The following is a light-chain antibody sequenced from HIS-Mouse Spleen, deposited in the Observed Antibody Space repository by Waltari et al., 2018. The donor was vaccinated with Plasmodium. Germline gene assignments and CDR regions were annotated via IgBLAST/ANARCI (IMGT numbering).Light chain of an antibody. CDR3: QQYYSTPYT. V-gene: IGKV4-1*01. Sequence: DIVMTKSPDSLAVSLGERANINCKSSQSVLYSSNNKNYLAWYQQKPGQPPKLLIYWASTRESGVPDRFSGSGSGTDFTLTISSLQAEDVAVYYCQQYYSTPYTFGQGTKLEIK. CDR1: QSVLYSSNNKNY. J-gene: IGKJ2*01. CDR2: WAS.